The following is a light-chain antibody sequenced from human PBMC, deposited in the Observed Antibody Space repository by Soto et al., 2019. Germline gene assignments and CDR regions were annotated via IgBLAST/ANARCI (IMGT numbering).Light chain of an antibody. J-gene: IGLJ3*02. Sequence: QPVLTQPASLSGSPGQSITISCTGTSSDIGSYNYVSWYQQHPGKAPKLMIFDVSYRPSGISDRFSGSKSGNTASLTISGLQPEDEADYYCSSYGGSSTLFGGGTQLTVL. CDR1: SSDIGSYNY. CDR3: SSYGGSSTL. V-gene: IGLV2-14*03. CDR2: DVS.